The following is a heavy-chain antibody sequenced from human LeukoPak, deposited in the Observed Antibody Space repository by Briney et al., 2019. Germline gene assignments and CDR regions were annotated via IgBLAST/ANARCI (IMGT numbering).Heavy chain of an antibody. J-gene: IGHJ4*02. CDR3: ARNYDFWSGYPPVDY. D-gene: IGHD3-3*01. CDR1: GFTLRSSW. V-gene: IGHV3-7*01. Sequence: GGSLRLSCAASGFTLRSSWMGWVPQSPGKGLEWVAKLKQEGSEQYYVDSVKGRFTISRDNAKNSLYLQMNSLRAENTAVYYCARNYDFWSGYPPVDYWGRGTLVTVSS. CDR2: LKQEGSEQ.